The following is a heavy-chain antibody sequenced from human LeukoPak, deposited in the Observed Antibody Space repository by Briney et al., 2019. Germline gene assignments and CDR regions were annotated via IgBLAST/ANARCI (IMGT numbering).Heavy chain of an antibody. CDR3: AKLVTMVRGAKSYYYGMDV. CDR2: ISGSGGST. V-gene: IGHV3-23*01. CDR1: GGSISSYY. Sequence: PSETLSLTCTVSGGSISSYYWSWIRQPPGKGLEWVSAISGSGGSTYYADSVKGRFTISRDNSKNTLYLQMNSLRAEDTAVYYCAKLVTMVRGAKSYYYGMDVWGQGTTVTVSS. J-gene: IGHJ6*02. D-gene: IGHD3-10*01.